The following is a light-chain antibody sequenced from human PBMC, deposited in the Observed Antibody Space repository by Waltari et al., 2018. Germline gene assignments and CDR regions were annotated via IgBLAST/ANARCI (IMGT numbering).Light chain of an antibody. CDR2: GSS. CDR3: QQAYGVPPYT. V-gene: IGKV1-39*01. CDR1: HNIRNS. J-gene: IGKJ2*01. Sequence: DIQMTQSPSSLSASLGDRVTITCRTSHNIRNSLNWYQQKPGKAPNLLNSGSSIVKAGVPSRFSGSGSGTDFTLTINDLQPEDFGTYYCQQAYGVPPYTFGQGTKLEIK.